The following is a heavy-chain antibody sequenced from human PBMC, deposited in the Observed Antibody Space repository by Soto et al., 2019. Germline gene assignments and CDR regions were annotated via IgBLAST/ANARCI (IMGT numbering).Heavy chain of an antibody. CDR3: ARGGLAGYYYYMDV. J-gene: IGHJ6*03. D-gene: IGHD6-19*01. Sequence: QVQLVQSGAEVKKPGSSVKVSCKASGGTFSSYTISWVRQAPGQGLEWMGRIIPILGIANYAQKFQGRVTITADKSPSTAYMGLSSLRSEDTAVYYCARGGLAGYYYYMDVWGKGTTVTVSS. V-gene: IGHV1-69*02. CDR2: IIPILGIA. CDR1: GGTFSSYT.